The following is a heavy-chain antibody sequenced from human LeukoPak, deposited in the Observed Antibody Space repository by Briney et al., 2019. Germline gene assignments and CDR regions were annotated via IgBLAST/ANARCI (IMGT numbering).Heavy chain of an antibody. CDR2: IYYSGST. D-gene: IGHD2/OR15-2a*01. CDR1: HDSFISYY. CDR3: ARDEGDSTYFDY. V-gene: IGHV4-59*01. J-gene: IGHJ4*02. Sequence: SGTLSLTCTVSHDSFISYYWNWIRQPPGKGLEWIGYIYYSGSTNYNPSLKSRVTISVDTSKNQFSLKLSSVTAADTAVYYCARDEGDSTYFDYWGQGTLVTVSS.